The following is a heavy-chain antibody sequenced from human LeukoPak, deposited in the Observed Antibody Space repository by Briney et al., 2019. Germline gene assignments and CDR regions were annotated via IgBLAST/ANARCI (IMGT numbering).Heavy chain of an antibody. J-gene: IGHJ4*02. CDR3: ARSNWNSFDY. D-gene: IGHD1-20*01. V-gene: IGHV3-7*01. CDR2: IKQDGSEK. CDR1: GFTFSSYA. Sequence: GGSLRLSCAASGFTFSSYAMSWVRQAPGKGLEWVANIKQDGSEKYYVDSVKGRFTISRDNAKNSLYLQMNSLRAEDTAVYYCARSNWNSFDYWGQGTLVTVSS.